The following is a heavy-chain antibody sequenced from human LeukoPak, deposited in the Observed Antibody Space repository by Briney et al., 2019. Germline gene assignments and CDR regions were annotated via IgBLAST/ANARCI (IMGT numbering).Heavy chain of an antibody. CDR3: VKGGYTYAYGY. CDR1: GFIFSSYA. Sequence: GGSLRLSCAASGFIFSSYAMSWVRQAPRKGLEWVSAISETGDGTFYSDSAKGRFTISRDNSKNTLYLQMNSLRADGTAVYYCVKGGYTYAYGYWGQGTLATVSS. D-gene: IGHD5-18*01. CDR2: ISETGDGT. J-gene: IGHJ4*02. V-gene: IGHV3-23*01.